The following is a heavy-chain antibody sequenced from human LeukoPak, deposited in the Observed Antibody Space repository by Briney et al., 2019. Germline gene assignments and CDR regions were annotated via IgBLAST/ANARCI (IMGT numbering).Heavy chain of an antibody. Sequence: ASVKVSCKASGYIFIRDGINWVRQAPGQGLEWMGWISAYNGNTNYAQKLQGRVTMTTDTSTSTAYMELRSLRSDDTAVYYCARDQVGGDTAMVDIFDYWGQGTLVTVSS. D-gene: IGHD5-18*01. CDR3: ARDQVGGDTAMVDIFDY. V-gene: IGHV1-18*01. CDR2: ISAYNGNT. J-gene: IGHJ4*02. CDR1: GYIFIRDG.